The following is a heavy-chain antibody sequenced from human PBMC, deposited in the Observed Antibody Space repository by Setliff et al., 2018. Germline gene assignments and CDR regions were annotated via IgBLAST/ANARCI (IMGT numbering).Heavy chain of an antibody. V-gene: IGHV1-69*13. Sequence: SVKVSCKASGGTFRTDGFNWVRQAPGQGLEWMGRIIPVFGTAKYVQKFQGRVTISADESARTAYMELSSLRFEDTAVYYCARAGDAASGRKGVFEYWGQGTAVTVSS. J-gene: IGHJ4*02. D-gene: IGHD1-26*01. CDR1: GGTFRTDG. CDR3: ARAGDAASGRKGVFEY. CDR2: IIPVFGTA.